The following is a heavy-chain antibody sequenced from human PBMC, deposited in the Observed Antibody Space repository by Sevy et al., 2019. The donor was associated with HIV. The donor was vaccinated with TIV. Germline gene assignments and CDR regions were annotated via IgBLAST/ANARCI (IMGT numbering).Heavy chain of an antibody. J-gene: IGHJ6*02. CDR3: ITDPAYRGYDEEVINYYYYGMDV. CDR2: IKSEVDGGAI. Sequence: GGSRRLSCTASGFTFSSAWMSWVRQAPGKGLEWVGRIKSEVDGGAIDYAAPVKGRFSISREDSKNTVYLQMNVLKTEDTAVYYCITDPAYRGYDEEVINYYYYGMDVWGQGTTVTVSS. D-gene: IGHD5-12*01. CDR1: GFTFSSAW. V-gene: IGHV3-15*01.